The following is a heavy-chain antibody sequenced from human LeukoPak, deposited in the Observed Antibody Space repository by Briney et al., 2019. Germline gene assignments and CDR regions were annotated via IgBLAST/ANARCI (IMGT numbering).Heavy chain of an antibody. J-gene: IGHJ4*02. CDR3: AREDFRQLGVDY. CDR2: IYYSGST. D-gene: IGHD6-6*01. V-gene: IGHV4-39*07. CDR1: GGSISSSSYY. Sequence: PSETLSLTCTVSGGSISSSSYYWGWIRQPPGKGLEWIGSIYYSGSTYYNPSLKSRVTISVDTSKNQFSLKLSSVTAADTAVYYCAREDFRQLGVDYWGQGTLVTVSS.